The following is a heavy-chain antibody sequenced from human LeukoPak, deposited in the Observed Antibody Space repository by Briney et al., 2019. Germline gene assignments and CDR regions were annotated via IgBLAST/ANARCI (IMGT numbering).Heavy chain of an antibody. CDR1: GDSVSSNGAA. CDR2: TYYRSKWSS. D-gene: IGHD3-10*01. CDR3: ARDPYYGSGRTGYYGMDV. V-gene: IGHV6-1*01. J-gene: IGHJ6*02. Sequence: SQTLSLTCAISGDSVSSNGAAWNWIRQSPSRGLEWLGRTYYRSKWSSDFAVSVKGRITINPDTSKNQFSLQLNSVTPEDTAVYYCARDPYYGSGRTGYYGMDVWGQGTTVTVSS.